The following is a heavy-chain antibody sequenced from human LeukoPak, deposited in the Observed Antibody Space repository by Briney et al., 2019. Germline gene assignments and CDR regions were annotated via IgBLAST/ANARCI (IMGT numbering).Heavy chain of an antibody. Sequence: GGSLRLSCAASGFTFSSYSMNWVRQAPGKGLEWVSYISSSSSTIYYADSVKGRFTISRDNAKNSLYLQMNSLRAEDTAVYYCARVPESYYYMDVWGKGTTVTVSS. V-gene: IGHV3-48*01. J-gene: IGHJ6*03. CDR3: ARVPESYYYMDV. CDR1: GFTFSSYS. D-gene: IGHD2/OR15-2a*01. CDR2: ISSSSSTI.